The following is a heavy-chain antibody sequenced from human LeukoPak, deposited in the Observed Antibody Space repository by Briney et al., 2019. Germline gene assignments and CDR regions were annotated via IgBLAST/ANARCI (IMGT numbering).Heavy chain of an antibody. CDR1: GYTFTGYY. D-gene: IGHD2-21*01. CDR2: INPNSGGT. V-gene: IGHV1-2*02. CDR3: ARAVVVVIAARGAFDI. Sequence: ASVKVSCKASGYTFTGYYMHWVRQAPGQGLEWMGWINPNSGGTNYAQKFQGRVTMTRDTSISTAYMELSRLRSDDTAVYYCARAVVVVIAARGAFDIWGQGTMVTVS. J-gene: IGHJ3*02.